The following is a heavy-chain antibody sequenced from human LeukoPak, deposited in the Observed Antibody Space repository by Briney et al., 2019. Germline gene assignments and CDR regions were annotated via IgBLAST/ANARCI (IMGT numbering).Heavy chain of an antibody. J-gene: IGHJ4*02. D-gene: IGHD5-12*01. CDR3: ATTSGYSYY. CDR1: AYTFTDYY. CDR2: INASSGDT. V-gene: IGHV1-2*06. Sequence: GASVKVSCKASAYTFTDYYVHWVRQAPGQGLEWMGRINASSGDTNYAQNFQGRVTMTRDTSISTAYMELSRLRSDDTAVYYCATTSGYSYYWGQGTRVTVSS.